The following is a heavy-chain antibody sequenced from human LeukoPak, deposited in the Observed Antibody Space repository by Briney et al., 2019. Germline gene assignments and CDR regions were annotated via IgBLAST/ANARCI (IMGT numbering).Heavy chain of an antibody. CDR3: ARDRTGATWAFDI. CDR2: FYYSGST. J-gene: IGHJ3*02. Sequence: SETLSLTCTVSGGSISSYYWGWIRQPPGKGLEWIGSFYYSGSTYYNPSLKSRVTISVDTSKNQFSLKLSSVTAADTAVYYCARDRTGATWAFDIWGQGTMVTVSS. V-gene: IGHV4-39*07. D-gene: IGHD1-26*01. CDR1: GGSISSYY.